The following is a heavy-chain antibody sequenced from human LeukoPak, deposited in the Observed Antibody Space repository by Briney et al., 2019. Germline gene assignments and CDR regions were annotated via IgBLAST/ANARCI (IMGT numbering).Heavy chain of an antibody. CDR3: AREALDSSGYYYYYYYMDV. D-gene: IGHD3-22*01. CDR2: INHSGST. CDR1: GGSFSGYY. J-gene: IGHJ6*03. Sequence: PSETLSLTCAVYGGSFSGYYWSWIRQPPGKGLEWIGEINHSGSTNYNPSLKSRVTISVDTSKNQFSLKLSSVTAADTAVYYCAREALDSSGYYYYYYYMDVWGKGTTVTVSS. V-gene: IGHV4-34*01.